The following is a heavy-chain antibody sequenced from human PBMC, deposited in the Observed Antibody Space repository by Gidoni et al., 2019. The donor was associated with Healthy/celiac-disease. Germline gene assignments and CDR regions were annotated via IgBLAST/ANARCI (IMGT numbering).Heavy chain of an antibody. CDR3: ARDLPYYYDSSGPTPFDL. Sequence: QVQLQESGPGLVKPSETLSLTCTVPGGSISSYYWSWIRQPAGKGLEWIGRIYTSGSTNYNPSLKSRVTMSVDTSKNQFSLKLSSVTAADTAVYYCARDLPYYYDSSGPTPFDLWGRGTLVTVSS. CDR2: IYTSGST. D-gene: IGHD3-22*01. J-gene: IGHJ2*01. V-gene: IGHV4-4*07. CDR1: GGSISSYY.